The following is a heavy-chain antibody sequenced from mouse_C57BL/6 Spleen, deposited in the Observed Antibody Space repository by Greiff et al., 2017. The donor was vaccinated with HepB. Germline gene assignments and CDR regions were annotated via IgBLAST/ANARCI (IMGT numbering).Heavy chain of an antibody. Sequence: QVQLQQPGAELVKPGASVKLSCKASGYTFTSYWMHWVKQRPGRGLEWIGRIDPNSGGTKYNEKFKSKATLTVDKPSSTAYMQLSSLTSEDSAVYNCARTVVDVYYAMEYWGEGTSVTVSS. D-gene: IGHD1-1*01. V-gene: IGHV1-72*01. CDR2: IDPNSGGT. CDR3: ARTVVDVYYAMEY. J-gene: IGHJ4*01. CDR1: GYTFTSYW.